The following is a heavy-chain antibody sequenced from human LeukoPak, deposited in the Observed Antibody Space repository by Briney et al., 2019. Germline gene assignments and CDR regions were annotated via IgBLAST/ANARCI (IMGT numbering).Heavy chain of an antibody. Sequence: GKSLRLSCTTSGFSFKNYGIRWVRQAPGKGLEWVAVISYDGSKNFYADSVRGRFIISRDNSRNTVYVHMNSLREEDTAVYYCAKDTYCSDSNCEANDAFDVWGQGTTVTVSS. J-gene: IGHJ3*01. V-gene: IGHV3-30*18. CDR3: AKDTYCSDSNCEANDAFDV. D-gene: IGHD2-15*01. CDR2: ISYDGSKN. CDR1: GFSFKNYG.